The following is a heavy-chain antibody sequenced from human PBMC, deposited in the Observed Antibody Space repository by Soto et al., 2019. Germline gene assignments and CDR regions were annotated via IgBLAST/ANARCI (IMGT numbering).Heavy chain of an antibody. CDR2: IYYSGST. V-gene: IGHV4-31*03. D-gene: IGHD1-1*01. CDR3: ARDRNPYYYGMDV. CDR1: GGSISSGGYY. Sequence: PSETLSLTCTVSGGSISSGGYYWSWIRQHPGKGLEWIGYIYYSGSTYYNPSLKSRVTISVDTSKNQFSLKLSSVTAADTAVYYCARDRNPYYYGMDVWGQGTTVTVSS. J-gene: IGHJ6*02.